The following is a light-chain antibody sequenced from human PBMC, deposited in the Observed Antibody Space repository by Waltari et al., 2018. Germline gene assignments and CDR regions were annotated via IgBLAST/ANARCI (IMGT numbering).Light chain of an antibody. V-gene: IGKV3-20*01. J-gene: IGKJ1*01. Sequence: DIVLTQSPGTLSLYPGERVTPSCRASQSVNGRLVWYQQKPGQAPRLLIYGTSSRATGIPDRFSGSGSGTDFSLTISRLEPEDFAVYYCQQHGSLPATFGQGTKVEVK. CDR3: QQHGSLPAT. CDR2: GTS. CDR1: QSVNGR.